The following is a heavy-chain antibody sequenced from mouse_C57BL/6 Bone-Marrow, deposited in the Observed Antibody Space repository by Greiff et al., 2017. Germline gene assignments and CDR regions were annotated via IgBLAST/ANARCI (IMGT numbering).Heavy chain of an antibody. CDR1: GYTFTGYW. V-gene: IGHV1-9*01. Sequence: VHLVESGAELMKPGASVKLSCKATGYTFTGYWIEWVKQRPGHGLEWIGEILPGRVITTYNEKFKGKATFTADTSSNTAYMQLSSLTTEDSAIYYCASRFFLGWFAYWGQGTLVTVSA. D-gene: IGHD3-3*01. J-gene: IGHJ3*01. CDR3: ASRFFLGWFAY. CDR2: ILPGRVIT.